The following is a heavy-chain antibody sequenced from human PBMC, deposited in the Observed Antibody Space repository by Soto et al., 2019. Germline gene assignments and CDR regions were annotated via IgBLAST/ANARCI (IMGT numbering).Heavy chain of an antibody. D-gene: IGHD2-2*01. CDR1: GYTFTSYG. Sequence: ASVKVSCKASGYTFTSYGISWVRQAPGQGLEWMGWISAYNGNTNYAQKLQGRVTMTTDTSTSTAYMELRSLRSDDTAVYYCARNPPGPCIVVVNYMDVWGKGTTVTVS. CDR3: ARNPPGPCIVVVNYMDV. J-gene: IGHJ6*03. V-gene: IGHV1-18*01. CDR2: ISAYNGNT.